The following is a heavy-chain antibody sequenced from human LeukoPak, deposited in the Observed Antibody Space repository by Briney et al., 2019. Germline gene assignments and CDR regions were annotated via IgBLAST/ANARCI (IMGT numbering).Heavy chain of an antibody. CDR3: ARDRDYYDSSGRTYYYYGMDV. D-gene: IGHD3-22*01. CDR1: GGSISSYY. J-gene: IGHJ6*02. V-gene: IGHV4-59*01. CDR2: IYYSGST. Sequence: SETLSLTCTVSGGSISSYYRSWIRQPPGKGLEWIGHIYYSGSTNYNPSLKSRGTISVDTSKNQFSLKLSSVTAADTAVYYCARDRDYYDSSGRTYYYYGMDVWGQGTTVTASS.